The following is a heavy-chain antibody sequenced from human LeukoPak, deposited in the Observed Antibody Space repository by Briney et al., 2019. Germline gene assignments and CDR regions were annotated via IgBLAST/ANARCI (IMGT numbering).Heavy chain of an antibody. D-gene: IGHD3-16*02. CDR2: IYYSGST. CDR1: GGSISSYY. CDR3: ARVRGDYVWGSYRYTHFDY. J-gene: IGHJ4*02. V-gene: IGHV4-59*01. Sequence: SETLSLTCTVSGGSISSYYWSWIRQPPGKGLEWIGYIYYSGSTNYNPSLKSRVTISVDTSKNQCSLKLSSVTAADTAVYYCARVRGDYVWGSYRYTHFDYWGQGTLVTVSS.